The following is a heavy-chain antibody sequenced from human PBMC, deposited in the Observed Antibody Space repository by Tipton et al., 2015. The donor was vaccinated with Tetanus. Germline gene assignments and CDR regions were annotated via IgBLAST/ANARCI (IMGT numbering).Heavy chain of an antibody. CDR3: ARNGYNYGYFSDH. Sequence: TLSLTCTVSGGSINSGGYFWSWIRQHPGKGLEWIGYIYYSGPTNYNPSLKSRISISRDTSKNQFSLKLSSVTAADTAVYYCARNGYNYGYFSDHWGQGTLVTVSS. D-gene: IGHD5-18*01. CDR2: IYYSGPT. V-gene: IGHV4-30-4*08. J-gene: IGHJ5*02. CDR1: GGSINSGGYF.